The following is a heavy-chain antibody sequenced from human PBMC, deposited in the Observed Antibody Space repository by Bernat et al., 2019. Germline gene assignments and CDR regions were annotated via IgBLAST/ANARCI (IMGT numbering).Heavy chain of an antibody. CDR3: ARPYGDYPHWYFDL. D-gene: IGHD4-17*01. J-gene: IGHJ2*01. CDR2: IWYDGSNK. CDR1: GFTFSSYG. V-gene: IGHV3-33*01. Sequence: QVQLVESGGGVVQPGRSLRLSCAASGFTFSSYGMHWVRQAPGKGLEWVAVIWYDGSNKYYADSVKGRFTISRDNSKNTLYLQMNSLSAEDTAVYYCARPYGDYPHWYFDLWGRGTLVTVSS.